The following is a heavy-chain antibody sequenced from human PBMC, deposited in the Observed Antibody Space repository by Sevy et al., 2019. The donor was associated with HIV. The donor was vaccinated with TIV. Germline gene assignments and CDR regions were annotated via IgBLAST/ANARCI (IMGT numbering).Heavy chain of an antibody. Sequence: GGSLRLSCAASGFTFHTYWMKWVRQAPGKGLEWVANISQDGNEIYYADSVKGRFTISRDNAMQSLYLEMNNLRVEDSGIYYCARRYFDVWGQGTLVTVSS. V-gene: IGHV3-7*01. CDR1: GFTFHTYW. CDR2: ISQDGNEI. CDR3: ARRYFDV. J-gene: IGHJ4*02.